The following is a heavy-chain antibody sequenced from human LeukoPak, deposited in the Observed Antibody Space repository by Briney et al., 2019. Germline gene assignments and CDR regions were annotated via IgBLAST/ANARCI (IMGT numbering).Heavy chain of an antibody. Sequence: PGGSLRLSCAASGFTFSSSAISWVRQASGKGLEWVSAISNNGGYTYYADSVQGRFTISRDNSKSTLCLQMNSLRAEDTAVYYCAKQLGYCSDGSCYFPYWGQGTLVTVSS. J-gene: IGHJ4*02. CDR3: AKQLGYCSDGSCYFPY. CDR1: GFTFSSSA. V-gene: IGHV3-23*01. CDR2: ISNNGGYT. D-gene: IGHD2-15*01.